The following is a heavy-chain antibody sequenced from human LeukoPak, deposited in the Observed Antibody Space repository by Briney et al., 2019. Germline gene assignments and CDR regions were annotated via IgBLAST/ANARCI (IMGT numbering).Heavy chain of an antibody. Sequence: PSETLSLTCTVSGGSISSYYWSWIRQPPGKGLEWIGYIYYSGSTNYNPSLKSRVTISVDTSKIQFSLKLSSVTAADTAVYYCARGISDCSGGSCYSPYAFDIWGQGTMVTVSS. CDR1: GGSISSYY. D-gene: IGHD2-15*01. V-gene: IGHV4-59*12. CDR3: ARGISDCSGGSCYSPYAFDI. CDR2: IYYSGST. J-gene: IGHJ3*02.